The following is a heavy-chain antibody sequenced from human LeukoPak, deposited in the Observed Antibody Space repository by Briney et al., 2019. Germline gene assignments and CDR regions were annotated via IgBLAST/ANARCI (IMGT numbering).Heavy chain of an antibody. CDR1: GFTFSGSA. CDR3: FSGWYNEDAFDI. D-gene: IGHD6-19*01. J-gene: IGHJ3*02. V-gene: IGHV3-73*01. CDR2: IRSKANSYAT. Sequence: GGSLKLSCAASGFTFSGSAMHWVRQASGKGLEWVGRIRSKANSYATAYAASVKGRFTISRDDSKNTAYLQMNSLKTEDTAVYYCFSGWYNEDAFDIWGQGTMVTVSS.